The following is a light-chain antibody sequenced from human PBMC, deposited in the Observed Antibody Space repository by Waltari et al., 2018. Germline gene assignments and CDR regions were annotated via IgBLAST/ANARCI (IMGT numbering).Light chain of an antibody. CDR3: SSFSRSNIEAI. V-gene: IGLV2-14*03. J-gene: IGLJ2*01. CDR2: DVI. CDR1: SSDVGGYAY. Sequence: QSALTQPASVSGFPGQSITISCIGTSSDVGGYAYVSWYQKHQYKVPKLLIHDVINRPSGVSNRFSGSKSGNTAVLTISGLQAEDEADYYCSSFSRSNIEAIFGGGTKLTVL.